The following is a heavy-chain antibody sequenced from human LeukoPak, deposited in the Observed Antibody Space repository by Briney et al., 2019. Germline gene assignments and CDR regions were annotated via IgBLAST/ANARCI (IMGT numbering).Heavy chain of an antibody. J-gene: IGHJ2*01. Sequence: SETLSLTCTVSGGSISSYYWSWIRQPPGKGLEWIGYIYYSGSTNYNPSLKSRVTISVDTSKNQFSLKLGSVTAADTAVYYCASQVPAAMGHWYFDLWGRGTLVTVSS. D-gene: IGHD2-2*01. CDR1: GGSISSYY. CDR3: ASQVPAAMGHWYFDL. CDR2: IYYSGST. V-gene: IGHV4-59*01.